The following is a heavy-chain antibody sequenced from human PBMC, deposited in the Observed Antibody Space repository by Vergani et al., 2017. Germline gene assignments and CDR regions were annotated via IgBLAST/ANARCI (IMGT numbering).Heavy chain of an antibody. Sequence: QVQLQESGPGLVKPSETLSLTCIVSGGSISPHYWSWIRQPAGKGLEWIGRIYTSESTNYNPSLKSRVTMSVDTSKNQFSLKLSSVTAADTAVYYCAREYSSSVGCLAYWGQGTLVTVSS. V-gene: IGHV4-4*07. CDR1: GGSISPHY. J-gene: IGHJ4*02. CDR2: IYTSEST. CDR3: AREYSSSVGCLAY. D-gene: IGHD6-6*01.